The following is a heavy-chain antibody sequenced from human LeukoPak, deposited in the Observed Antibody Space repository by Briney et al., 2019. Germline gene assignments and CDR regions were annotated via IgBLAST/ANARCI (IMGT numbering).Heavy chain of an antibody. V-gene: IGHV4-34*01. J-gene: IGHJ5*02. D-gene: IGHD2-8*01. CDR3: ARVRHANWFDP. CDR1: GGSFSGYY. Sequence: SETLSLTCAVYGGSFSGYYWSWIRQPPGKGLEWIGEINHSGSTNYNPSLKSRVTISVDTSKNQFSLKLSSVTAADTAVYYCARVRHANWFDPWGQGTLVTVSS. CDR2: INHSGST.